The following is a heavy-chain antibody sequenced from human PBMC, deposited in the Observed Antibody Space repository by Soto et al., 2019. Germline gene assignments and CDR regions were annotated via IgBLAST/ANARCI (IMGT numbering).Heavy chain of an antibody. Sequence: GGSLRLSCAASGFTFSSYAMHWVRQAPGKGLEWVAVISYDGSNKYYADSVKGRFTISRDNSKNTLYLQMNSLRAEDTAVYYCARDRSYYYDSSGYYYGSDAFDIWGQGTMVTVSS. CDR1: GFTFSSYA. V-gene: IGHV3-30-3*01. CDR3: ARDRSYYYDSSGYYYGSDAFDI. J-gene: IGHJ3*02. D-gene: IGHD3-22*01. CDR2: ISYDGSNK.